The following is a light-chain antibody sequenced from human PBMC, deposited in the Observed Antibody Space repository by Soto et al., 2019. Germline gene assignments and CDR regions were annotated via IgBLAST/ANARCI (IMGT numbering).Light chain of an antibody. CDR3: QQLYTLPFT. J-gene: IGKJ5*01. CDR1: HDISTF. CDR2: EAS. Sequence: DIQLTQSPSLLSASRGHRVTITCRAGHDISTFVARYKQNPEKAPNILIYEASTLQSGVPSMFSRSGSGTDFTLTISGLLPEDFAAYHCQQLYTLPFTFGQGTRLEN. V-gene: IGKV1-9*01.